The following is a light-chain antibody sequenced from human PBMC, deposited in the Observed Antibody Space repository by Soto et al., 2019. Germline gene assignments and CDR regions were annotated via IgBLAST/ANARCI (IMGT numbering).Light chain of an antibody. CDR2: EVT. V-gene: IGLV2-23*02. J-gene: IGLJ2*01. CDR3: CSYANRNTLL. Sequence: QSALTQPASVSGSPGQSITISCTGTSSDVGSYDLVSWYQQHPGTAPKLIIYEVTKRPSGVSNRFSGSKSGNTASLPISGLQAEDDSDYYCCSYANRNTLLFGGGTKVTVL. CDR1: SSDVGSYDL.